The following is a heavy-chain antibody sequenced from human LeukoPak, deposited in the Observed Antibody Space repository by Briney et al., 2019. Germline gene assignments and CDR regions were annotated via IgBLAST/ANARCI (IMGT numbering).Heavy chain of an antibody. D-gene: IGHD4-17*01. Sequence: SETLSLTCTVSGGSVSSGSSYWSWIRQPPGKGLEWLGYIYYSGSTNYNPSLKGRVTISVDTSKNQFSLKLSSVTAADTAVYYCAREVGYGDYVDYWGQGTLVTVSS. V-gene: IGHV4-61*01. CDR2: IYYSGST. CDR1: GGSVSSGSSY. CDR3: AREVGYGDYVDY. J-gene: IGHJ4*02.